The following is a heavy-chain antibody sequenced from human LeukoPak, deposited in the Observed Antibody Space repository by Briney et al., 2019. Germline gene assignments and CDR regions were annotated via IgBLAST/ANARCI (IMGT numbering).Heavy chain of an antibody. V-gene: IGHV3-33*01. D-gene: IGHD1-26*01. CDR3: ARDRPTGSYYSIDY. Sequence: GGSLRLSCAASGFTFSSYGMHWVRQAPGKGLEWVAVLWYDGSNKYYADSVKGRFTISRDNSKNTVYLQMNSLRVEDTAIYYCARDRPTGSYYSIDYWGQGTLATVSS. CDR2: LWYDGSNK. CDR1: GFTFSSYG. J-gene: IGHJ4*02.